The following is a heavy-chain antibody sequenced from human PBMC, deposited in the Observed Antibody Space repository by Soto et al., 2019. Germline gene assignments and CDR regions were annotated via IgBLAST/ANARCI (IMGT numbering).Heavy chain of an antibody. CDR1: GFTFSSYW. J-gene: IGHJ4*02. CDR2: VKQDGSEK. D-gene: IGHD4-17*01. Sequence: ESGGDLVQPGGSLRLSCAASGFTFSSYWMNWVRQAPGKGLEWVANVKQDGSEKYYVDSVKGRFTISRDNAKNLLYLQMNSLRAEDAAVYYCSRRDYGDSWGQGTLVTVSS. CDR3: SRRDYGDS. V-gene: IGHV3-7*01.